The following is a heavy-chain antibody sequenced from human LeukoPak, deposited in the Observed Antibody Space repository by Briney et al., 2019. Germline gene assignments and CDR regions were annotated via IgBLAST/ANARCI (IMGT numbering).Heavy chain of an antibody. CDR3: ARVVVVAVPYYYYGMDV. CDR1: GFTFSSYS. D-gene: IGHD2-15*01. CDR2: ISSSSSYI. J-gene: IGHJ6*02. V-gene: IGHV3-21*01. Sequence: GGSLRLPCAASGFTFSSYSMNWVRQAPGKGLEWVSSISSSSSYIYYADSVKGRFTISRDNAKNSLYLQMNSLRAEDTAVYYCARVVVVAVPYYYYGMDVWGQGTTVTVSS.